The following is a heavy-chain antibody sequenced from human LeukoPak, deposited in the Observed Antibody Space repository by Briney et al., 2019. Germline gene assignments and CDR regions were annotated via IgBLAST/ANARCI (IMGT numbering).Heavy chain of an antibody. J-gene: IGHJ4*02. CDR3: GRAYDSSDRLDY. CDR1: GYTFTGYY. V-gene: IGHV1-2*02. Sequence: GASVKVSCKASGYTFTGYYMHWVRQAPGQGLEWMGWINPNSGGTNYAQKLQGRVTMTTDTSTSRAYIYMELRSLRSDDTAVYYCGRAYDSSDRLDYWGQGTLVTVSS. CDR2: INPNSGGT. D-gene: IGHD3-22*01.